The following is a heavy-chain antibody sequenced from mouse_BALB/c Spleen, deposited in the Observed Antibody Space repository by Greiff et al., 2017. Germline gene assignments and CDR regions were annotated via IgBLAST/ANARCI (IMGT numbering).Heavy chain of an antibody. J-gene: IGHJ4*01. Sequence: EVQLVESGGGLVKPGGSLKLSCAASGFTFSSYTMSWVRQTPEKRLEWVATISSGGSYTYYPDSVKGRFTISRDNAKNTLYLQMSSLKSEDTAMYYCTRSTMITPAMDYWGQGTSVTVSS. CDR2: ISSGGSYT. V-gene: IGHV5-6-4*01. CDR3: TRSTMITPAMDY. CDR1: GFTFSSYT. D-gene: IGHD2-4*01.